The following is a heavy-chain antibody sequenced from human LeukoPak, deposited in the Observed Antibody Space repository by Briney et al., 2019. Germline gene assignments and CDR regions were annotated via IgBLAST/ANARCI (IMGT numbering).Heavy chain of an antibody. CDR2: INPNSGGT. Sequence: GASVTVSCTASGYKFTGYYMHWVRQAPGQGLEWMGWINPNSGGTNYAQKFQGRVTMTRDTSISTAYMEVSRLRSDDTAVYYCARDEAVAGMGYWGQGTLVTVSS. D-gene: IGHD6-19*01. V-gene: IGHV1-2*02. CDR1: GYKFTGYY. J-gene: IGHJ4*02. CDR3: ARDEAVAGMGY.